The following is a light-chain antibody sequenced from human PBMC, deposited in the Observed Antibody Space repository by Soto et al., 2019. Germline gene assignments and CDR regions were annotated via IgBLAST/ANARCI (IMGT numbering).Light chain of an antibody. CDR1: QDVSNF. V-gene: IGKV1-33*01. Sequence: DIQITHSPSSLSASIGDRVTFICQASQDVSNFLNWYQQKPGKAPKLLIFDASNLQTGAPSRFSGGGSGTDFTFTISTLQPEDIATYYCQQYDSLPITFGQGTRLEI. CDR3: QQYDSLPIT. J-gene: IGKJ5*01. CDR2: DAS.